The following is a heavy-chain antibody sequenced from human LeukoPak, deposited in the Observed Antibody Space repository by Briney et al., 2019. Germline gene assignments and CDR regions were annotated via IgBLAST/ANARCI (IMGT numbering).Heavy chain of an antibody. Sequence: PGGSLRLSCAASGFTFRSYWMSWVRQAPGKGLEWVSVIYGGGSTDYADSVKGRFTISKDNLKNTLYLQMNSLRAEDTAVYYCARGGSGDIFDIWGQGTMVTVSS. J-gene: IGHJ3*02. CDR3: ARGGSGDIFDI. V-gene: IGHV3-53*01. CDR1: GFTFRSYW. D-gene: IGHD2-21*01. CDR2: IYGGGST.